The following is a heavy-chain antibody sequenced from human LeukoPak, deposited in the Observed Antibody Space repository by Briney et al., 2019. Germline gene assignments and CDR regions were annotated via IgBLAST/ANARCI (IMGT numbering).Heavy chain of an antibody. J-gene: IGHJ5*02. Sequence: SETLSLTCAVYGGSFSGYYWSWIRQPPGKGLEWIGEINHSGSTNYNPSLKSRVTISVDTSKNQFSLKLSSVTAADTAVYYCARGPRLRYFTSWGQGTLVTVSS. CDR1: GGSFSGYY. D-gene: IGHD3-9*01. CDR3: ARGPRLRYFTS. CDR2: INHSGST. V-gene: IGHV4-34*01.